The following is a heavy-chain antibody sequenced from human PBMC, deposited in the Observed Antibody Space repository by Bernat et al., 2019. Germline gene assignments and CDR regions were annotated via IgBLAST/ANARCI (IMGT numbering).Heavy chain of an antibody. Sequence: QVQLVESGGGVVQPERSLRLSCAASGFTFSSYGMHWVRQAPGKGLEWVAVIWYDGSNKYYADSVKGRFTISRDNSKNTLYLQMNSLRAEDTAVYYCARDQINYYDSSRIRRGFDPWGQGTLVTVSS. V-gene: IGHV3-33*01. D-gene: IGHD3-22*01. CDR1: GFTFSSYG. CDR2: IWYDGSNK. CDR3: ARDQINYYDSSRIRRGFDP. J-gene: IGHJ5*02.